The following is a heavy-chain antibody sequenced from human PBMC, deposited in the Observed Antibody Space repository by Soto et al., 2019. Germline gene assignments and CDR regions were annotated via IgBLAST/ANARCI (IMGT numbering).Heavy chain of an antibody. CDR1: GYTFTSYG. D-gene: IGHD2-15*01. CDR2: ISAYNGNT. J-gene: IGHJ4*02. V-gene: IGHV1-18*01. Sequence: ASVKVSCKASGYTFTSYGISWVRQAPGQGLEWMGWISAYNGNTNYAQKLQGRVTMTTDTTTNTAYMELRTLRSDDTVVYYCARDGGRYCSGGSCCFGYWGQGTLVTVSS. CDR3: ARDGGRYCSGGSCCFGY.